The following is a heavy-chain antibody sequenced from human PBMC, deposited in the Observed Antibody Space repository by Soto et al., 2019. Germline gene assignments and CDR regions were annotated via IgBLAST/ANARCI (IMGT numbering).Heavy chain of an antibody. D-gene: IGHD1-26*01. CDR1: GYTFTSYG. J-gene: IGHJ5*02. V-gene: IGHV1-18*01. CDR3: ARVVGALGHWFDP. Sequence: ASVKVSCKASGYTFTSYGLSWVRRAPGQGLEWMGRISAYNYNTNYAQKLQGRVTMTTDTSTSTAYMELRSLRSDDTAVYYCARVVGALGHWFDPWGQGTLVTVSS. CDR2: ISAYNYNT.